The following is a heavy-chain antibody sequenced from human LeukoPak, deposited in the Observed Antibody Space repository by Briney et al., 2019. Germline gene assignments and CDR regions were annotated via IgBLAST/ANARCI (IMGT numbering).Heavy chain of an antibody. Sequence: GASVKVSCKASGYTFTSYGISWVRQAPGQGLEWMGWINPNSGGTNYAQKFQGRVTMTRDTSISTAYMELSRLRSDDTAVYYCARDRFYSSSWYWGQGTLVTVSS. J-gene: IGHJ4*02. CDR2: INPNSGGT. V-gene: IGHV1-2*02. D-gene: IGHD6-13*01. CDR3: ARDRFYSSSWY. CDR1: GYTFTSYG.